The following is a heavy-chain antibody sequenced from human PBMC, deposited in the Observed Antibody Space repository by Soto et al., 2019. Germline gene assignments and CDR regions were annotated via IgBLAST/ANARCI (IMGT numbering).Heavy chain of an antibody. D-gene: IGHD3-10*01. CDR3: AKSLLGSGSHYYYYGMDV. J-gene: IGHJ6*02. V-gene: IGHV3-30*18. CDR2: ISYDGSNK. Sequence: QVQLVESGGGVVQPGRSLRLSCAASGFTFSSYGMHWVRQAPGKGLEWVAVISYDGSNKYYADSVKGRFTISRDNSKNTLYLQMNSLRVEDTAVYYCAKSLLGSGSHYYYYGMDVWGQGTTVTVSS. CDR1: GFTFSSYG.